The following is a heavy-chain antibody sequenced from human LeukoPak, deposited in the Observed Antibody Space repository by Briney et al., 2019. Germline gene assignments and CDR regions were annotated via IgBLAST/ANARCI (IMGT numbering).Heavy chain of an antibody. V-gene: IGHV4-59*01. CDR2: IYYSGST. J-gene: IGHJ3*02. CDR3: ARNDGSGSYYNVAFDI. D-gene: IGHD3-10*01. CDR1: GGSISNYY. Sequence: TSETLSLTCTVSGGSISNYYWSWIRRPPEKGLEWIGYIYYSGSTNYNPSLNSRVTMSVDTSKNQFSLKLSSVTAADTAVYYCARNDGSGSYYNVAFDIWGQGTMVTVSS.